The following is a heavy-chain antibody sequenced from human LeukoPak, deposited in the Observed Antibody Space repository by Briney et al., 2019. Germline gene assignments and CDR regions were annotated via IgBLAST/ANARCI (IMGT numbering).Heavy chain of an antibody. J-gene: IGHJ3*02. CDR2: IYSSGST. CDR3: PRLGGSGDTFDI. CDR1: GGSISSSSYY. Sequence: PSETLSLTCTVSGGSISSSSYYWAWIRQPPGTGLEWIGCIYSSGSTYYNPSLMSRVTISVDTSRRQFSLKLSSVTAADTAVYYCPRLGGSGDTFDIWDQGTMVTVSS. V-gene: IGHV4-39*01. D-gene: IGHD3-10*01.